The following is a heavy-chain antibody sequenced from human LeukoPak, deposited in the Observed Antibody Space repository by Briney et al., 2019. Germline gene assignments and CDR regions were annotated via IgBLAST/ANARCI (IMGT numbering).Heavy chain of an antibody. J-gene: IGHJ4*02. D-gene: IGHD3-22*01. CDR3: APGEGYYYDSSGYSDY. CDR1: GFTFSSYE. Sequence: GGSLRLSCAASGFTFSSYETNWVRQAPGKGLEWVSYISSSGSTIYYADSVKGRFTISRDNAKNSLYLQMNSLRAEDTAVYYCAPGEGYYYDSSGYSDYWGQGTLVTVSS. V-gene: IGHV3-48*03. CDR2: ISSSGSTI.